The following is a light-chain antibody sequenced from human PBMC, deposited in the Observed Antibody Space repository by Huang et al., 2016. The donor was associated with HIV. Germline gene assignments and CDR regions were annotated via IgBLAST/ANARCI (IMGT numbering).Light chain of an antibody. J-gene: IGKJ4*02. CDR2: AAS. Sequence: AVQLTQFPSSLSVSVGDSVVITCRASQYISTSLAWYQQKTGMAPKLLISAASKLQSGVSTRFSGNSAGAYFTLFIANLQPEDVATYFCQQLHNYPVTFGRGTRLDIK. CDR3: QQLHNYPVT. V-gene: IGKV1D-13*01. CDR1: QYISTS.